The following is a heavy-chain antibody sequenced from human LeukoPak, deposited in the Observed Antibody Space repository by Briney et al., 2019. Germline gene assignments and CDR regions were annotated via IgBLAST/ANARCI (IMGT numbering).Heavy chain of an antibody. CDR1: GYTFTSYD. Sequence: GASVKVSCKASGYTFTSYDINWVRQATGQGPEWMGWMNPNSGNTGYAQKFQDRLTITRNTSISTAYMELSSLTSEDTAVYYCARALRYLERLPPDGFDIWGQGTMVTVSS. D-gene: IGHD3-3*01. V-gene: IGHV1-8*01. CDR3: ARALRYLERLPPDGFDI. J-gene: IGHJ3*02. CDR2: MNPNSGNT.